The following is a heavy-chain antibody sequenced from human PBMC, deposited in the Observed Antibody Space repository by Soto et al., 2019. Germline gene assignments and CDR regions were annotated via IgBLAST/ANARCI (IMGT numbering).Heavy chain of an antibody. CDR3: ARDQPGYSYGYGLGY. Sequence: PGGSLRLSCAASGFTFRSFAMSWVRQAPGRGLEWVSGISDTGGSTYYADSVKGRFTISRDNSKNTLFLQMNSLRAEDTALYYCARDQPGYSYGYGLGYWGQGTLVTVSS. D-gene: IGHD5-18*01. J-gene: IGHJ4*02. CDR2: ISDTGGST. CDR1: GFTFRSFA. V-gene: IGHV3-23*01.